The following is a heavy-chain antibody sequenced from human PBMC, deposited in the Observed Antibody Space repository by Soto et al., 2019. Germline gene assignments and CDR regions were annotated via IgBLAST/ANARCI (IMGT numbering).Heavy chain of an antibody. D-gene: IGHD6-19*01. V-gene: IGHV4-34*01. CDR3: ARISSGWYVY. J-gene: IGHJ4*02. Sequence: PSETLSLTCAVYGGSFSGYYWSWIRQPPGKGLEWIGEINHSGSTNYNPSLKSRVTISVDTSKNQFSLKLSSVTAADTAVYYCARISSGWYVYWGQGTLVTVS. CDR2: INHSGST. CDR1: GGSFSGYY.